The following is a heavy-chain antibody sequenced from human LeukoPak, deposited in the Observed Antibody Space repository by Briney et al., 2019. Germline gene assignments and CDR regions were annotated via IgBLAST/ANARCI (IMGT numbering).Heavy chain of an antibody. CDR1: GDSVSSNSAA. Sequence: SQTLSLTCAISGDSVSSNSAAWHWIRQSPSRGLEWLGRTFYRSKWYNDYAISVKSRITINPDTSKNQFSLQLNSATPEDTAVYFCARMAVAATPVWGQGTLVTVSS. J-gene: IGHJ4*02. V-gene: IGHV6-1*01. CDR3: ARMAVAATPV. CDR2: TFYRSKWYN. D-gene: IGHD6-19*01.